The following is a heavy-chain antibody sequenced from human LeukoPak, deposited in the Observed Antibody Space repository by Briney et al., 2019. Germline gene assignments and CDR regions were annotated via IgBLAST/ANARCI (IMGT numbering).Heavy chain of an antibody. Sequence: GGSLRLSCAASGFTVSSNYMSWVRQAPGKGLQWVSVIYSDGSKYYADSVKGRFTISRDNSKNTLYLQMNSLRAEDTAVYYCARDPSYGGSPWVWYFDLWGRGTLVTVSS. D-gene: IGHD1-26*01. J-gene: IGHJ2*01. CDR3: ARDPSYGGSPWVWYFDL. V-gene: IGHV3-53*01. CDR1: GFTVSSNY. CDR2: IYSDGSK.